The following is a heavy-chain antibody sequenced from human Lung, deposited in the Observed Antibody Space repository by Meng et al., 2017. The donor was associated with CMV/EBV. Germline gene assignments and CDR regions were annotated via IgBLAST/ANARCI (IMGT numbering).Heavy chain of an antibody. CDR2: IIPILGIA. CDR1: GGTFSSYA. D-gene: IGHD6-13*01. CDR3: ARNRGGWQHQLVSYYYGMAV. Sequence: SXXVSXKASGGTFSSYAISWVRQDPGQGLEWMGGIIPILGIANYAQKFQGRVTITADKSTSTAYMELSSLRSEDTAVYYCARNRGGWQHQLVSYYYGMAVWXQGTTVTVSS. V-gene: IGHV1-69*10. J-gene: IGHJ6*02.